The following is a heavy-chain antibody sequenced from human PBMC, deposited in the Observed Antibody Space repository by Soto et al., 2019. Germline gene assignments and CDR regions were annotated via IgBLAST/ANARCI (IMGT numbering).Heavy chain of an antibody. Sequence: PGGSLRLSCAASGFTFSSYGMHWVRQAPGKGLEWVAVIWYDGSNKYYADSVKGRFTISRDNSKNTLYLQMNSLRAEDTAVYYCARGRYCSGGSCYYYYYYGMDVWGQGTTVTVSS. CDR3: ARGRYCSGGSCYYYYYYGMDV. CDR1: GFTFSSYG. J-gene: IGHJ6*02. CDR2: IWYDGSNK. V-gene: IGHV3-33*01. D-gene: IGHD2-15*01.